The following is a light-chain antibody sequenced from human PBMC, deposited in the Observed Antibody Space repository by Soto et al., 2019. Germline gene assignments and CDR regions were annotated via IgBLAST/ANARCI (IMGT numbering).Light chain of an antibody. CDR2: DVT. J-gene: IGLJ1*01. CDR3: SSYTSSSTPYV. CDR1: SSDVGGYNY. V-gene: IGLV2-14*01. Sequence: QSALTQPASVSGSPGQSITISCTGTSSDVGGYNYVSWYQQHPVKAPKLMIYDVTNRPSGVSDRFSGSKSGNTASLTISGLQAEDDSDYYCSSYTSSSTPYVFGTGTKSPS.